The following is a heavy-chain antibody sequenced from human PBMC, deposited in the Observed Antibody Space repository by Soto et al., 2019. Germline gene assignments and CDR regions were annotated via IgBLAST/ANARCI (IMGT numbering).Heavy chain of an antibody. CDR1: GASITDYY. V-gene: IGHV4-59*08. Sequence: SETLSLTCTVSGASITDYYWTWIRQPPGKGLEWIGYIYYSVSPNYNPSLKSRVTISVDTSKNLFSLKLSSVTAADTAVYYCARHKDPYYYGMDVWGQGTTVTVSS. CDR2: IYYSVSP. CDR3: ARHKDPYYYGMDV. D-gene: IGHD2-15*01. J-gene: IGHJ6*02.